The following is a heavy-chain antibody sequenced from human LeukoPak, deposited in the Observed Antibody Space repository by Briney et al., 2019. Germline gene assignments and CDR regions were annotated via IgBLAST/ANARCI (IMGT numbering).Heavy chain of an antibody. D-gene: IGHD5/OR15-5a*01. J-gene: IGHJ6*02. Sequence: GGSLRVSCAASGFTFSSYAMHWVRQAPGKGLEWVAVISYDGSNKYYADSVKGRFTISRDNSKNTLYLQMNSLRAEDTAVYYCARDPPYSILSGYYYYGMDVWGQGTTVTVSS. CDR3: ARDPPYSILSGYYYYGMDV. CDR1: GFTFSSYA. CDR2: ISYDGSNK. V-gene: IGHV3-30-3*01.